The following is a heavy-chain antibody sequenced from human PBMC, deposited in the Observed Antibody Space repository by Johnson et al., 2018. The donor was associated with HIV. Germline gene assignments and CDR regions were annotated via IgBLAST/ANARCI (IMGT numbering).Heavy chain of an antibody. CDR2: TSNDGGNK. J-gene: IGHJ3*01. V-gene: IGHV3-30-3*01. Sequence: VQLVESGGGAVQPGRSLRLSCAASGFTFSHYSMHCVRQAPGKGLEWLAVTSNDGGNKYYSDSVKGRFTVSRDNSQNTLYLQMDSLRSEDTAVYFCARDWYCSSTFCSERVLKDAFDVWGQGTLVTVSA. D-gene: IGHD2-2*01. CDR1: GFTFSHYS. CDR3: ARDWYCSSTFCSERVLKDAFDV.